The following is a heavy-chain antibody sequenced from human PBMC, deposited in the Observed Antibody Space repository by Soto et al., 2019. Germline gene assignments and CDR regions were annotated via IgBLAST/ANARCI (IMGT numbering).Heavy chain of an antibody. CDR3: ARDTGRRIQLWLYGY. V-gene: IGHV3-30-3*01. CDR1: GFTFSSYA. CDR2: ISYDGSNK. Sequence: QVQLVESGGGVVQPGRSLRLSCAASGFTFSSYAMHLVRQAPGKGLERVAVISYDGSNKYYADSVKGRFTISRDNSKNKLYLQMNSLRAEDTAVYYCARDTGRRIQLWLYGYWGKGTLVTVSS. J-gene: IGHJ4*02. D-gene: IGHD5-18*01.